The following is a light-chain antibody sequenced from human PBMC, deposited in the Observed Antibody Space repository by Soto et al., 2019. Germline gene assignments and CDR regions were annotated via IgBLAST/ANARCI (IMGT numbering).Light chain of an antibody. CDR3: MQALQTPRT. Sequence: IVMTQSALSLTVTPGEPASICCRSSQRLLHSNGFNYLDWYLQKPGQSPQLLIFLGSNRSSGVPDRFSGSGSGTDFTLKISRVEAEDVGVYYCMQALQTPRTFGPGTKVDIK. CDR1: QRLLHSNGFNY. CDR2: LGS. J-gene: IGKJ3*01. V-gene: IGKV2-28*01.